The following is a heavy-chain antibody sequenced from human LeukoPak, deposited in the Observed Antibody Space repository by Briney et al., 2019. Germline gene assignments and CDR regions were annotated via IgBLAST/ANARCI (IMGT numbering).Heavy chain of an antibody. CDR1: GVTFSTYD. V-gene: IGHV3-23*01. J-gene: IGHJ4*02. CDR3: AKAGSISWYTFDY. Sequence: GGSLRLSCAASGVTFSTYDMNWVRQAPGKGLEWVSAISGSGGSTYYADSVKGRFTISRDNFKNTLYLQVNSLRAEDTAVYYCAKAGSISWYTFDYWGQGTLVTVSS. D-gene: IGHD6-13*01. CDR2: ISGSGGST.